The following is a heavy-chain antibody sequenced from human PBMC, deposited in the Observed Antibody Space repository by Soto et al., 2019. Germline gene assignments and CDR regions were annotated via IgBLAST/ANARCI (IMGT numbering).Heavy chain of an antibody. CDR2: MNPNSGNT. D-gene: IGHD3-16*01. V-gene: IGHV1-8*01. CDR3: ARERGARGFDP. J-gene: IGHJ5*02. CDR1: GYTFTSYD. Sequence: QVQLVQSGAEVKKPGASVKVSCKASGYTFTSYDINWVRQATGQGLEWMGWMNPNSGNTGYAQKFQGRSTMTKNTSIRTAYMGLSGLGSEDTAVYYCARERGARGFDPWGQGTLVTVSP.